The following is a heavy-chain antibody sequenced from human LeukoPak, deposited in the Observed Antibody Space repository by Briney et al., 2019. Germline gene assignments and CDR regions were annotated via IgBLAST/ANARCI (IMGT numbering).Heavy chain of an antibody. V-gene: IGHV3-53*01. CDR2: IYSASTT. CDR1: GFSVTNNY. CDR3: ARGIRTGGWVVSGYFFDY. J-gene: IGHJ4*01. D-gene: IGHD7-27*01. Sequence: GGSLRLSCAASGFSVTNNYMIWFRQAPGKGLEWVSVIYSASTTDYADDLKDRVIISRDNFKNTLHLQLNSVRAEDTAVYFCARGIRTGGWVVSGYFFDYWGQGALVTVSS.